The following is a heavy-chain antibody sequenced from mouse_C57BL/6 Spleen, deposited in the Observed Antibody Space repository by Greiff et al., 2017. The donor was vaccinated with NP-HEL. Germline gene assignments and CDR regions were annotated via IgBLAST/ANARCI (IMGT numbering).Heavy chain of an antibody. Sequence: QVTLKESGAELVRPGTSVKMSCKASGYTFTNYWIGWAKQRPGHGLEWIGDIYPGGGYTNYNEKFKGKATLTADKSSSTAYMQFSSLTSEDSAIYYCARGWSYYFDYWGQGTTLTVSS. J-gene: IGHJ2*01. CDR3: ARGWSYYFDY. CDR1: GYTFTNYW. D-gene: IGHD1-1*02. V-gene: IGHV1-63*01. CDR2: IYPGGGYT.